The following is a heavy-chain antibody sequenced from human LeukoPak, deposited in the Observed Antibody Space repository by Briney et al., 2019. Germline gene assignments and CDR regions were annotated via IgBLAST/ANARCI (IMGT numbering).Heavy chain of an antibody. D-gene: IGHD6-13*01. J-gene: IGHJ3*02. CDR3: ARERYSSSRTRAFDI. Sequence: GGSLRLSCAASGFTFSSYWMHWVRQAPGKGLVWVSRIKSDGSSTSYADSVKGRFTISRDNAKNSLYLQMNSLRAEDTAVYYCARERYSSSRTRAFDIWGQGTMVTVSS. CDR2: IKSDGSST. CDR1: GFTFSSYW. V-gene: IGHV3-74*01.